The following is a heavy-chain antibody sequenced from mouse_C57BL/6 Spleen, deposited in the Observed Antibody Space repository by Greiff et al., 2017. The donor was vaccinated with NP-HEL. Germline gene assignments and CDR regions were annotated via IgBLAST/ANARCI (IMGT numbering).Heavy chain of an antibody. CDR2: IDPETGGT. D-gene: IGHD1-1*01. CDR3: TLTTVVATRFAY. V-gene: IGHV1-15*01. Sequence: QVQLKESGAELVRPGASVTLSCKASGYTFTDYEMHWVKQTPVHGLEWIGAIDPETGGTAYNQKFKGKAILTADKSSSTAYMELRSLTSEDSAVYYCTLTTVVATRFAYWGQGTLVTVSA. J-gene: IGHJ3*01. CDR1: GYTFTDYE.